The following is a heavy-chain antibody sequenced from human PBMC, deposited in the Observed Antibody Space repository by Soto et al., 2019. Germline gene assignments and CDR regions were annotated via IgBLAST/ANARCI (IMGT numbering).Heavy chain of an antibody. J-gene: IGHJ4*02. V-gene: IGHV1-3*01. D-gene: IGHD4-17*01. CDR2: INAGNGNT. Sequence: ASVKVSCKASGYTFTSYSMHWVRHAPGQRLEWMGWINAGNGNTKYSQKFQGRVTITRDTSASTAYMELSSLRSEDTAVYYCARDVLRIYYFDYWGQGTLVTVSS. CDR3: ARDVLRIYYFDY. CDR1: GYTFTSYS.